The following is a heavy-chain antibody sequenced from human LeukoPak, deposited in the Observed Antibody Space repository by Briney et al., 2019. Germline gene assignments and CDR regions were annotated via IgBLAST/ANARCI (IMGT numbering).Heavy chain of an antibody. CDR1: GGSFSGYY. J-gene: IGHJ4*02. CDR2: INHSGST. V-gene: IGHV4-34*01. D-gene: IGHD3-22*01. CDR3: ARGRTVDGSGYIDY. Sequence: SETLSLTCAVYGGSFSGYYWSWIRHPPGKGLEWIGEINHSGSTNYNPSLKSRVTIPVDTSKNQFSLKLSSVTAADTAVYYCARGRTVDGSGYIDYWGQGTLVTVSS.